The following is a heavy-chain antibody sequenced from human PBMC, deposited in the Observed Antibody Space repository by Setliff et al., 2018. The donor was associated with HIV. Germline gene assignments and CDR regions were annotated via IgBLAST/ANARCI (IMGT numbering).Heavy chain of an antibody. CDR2: IYTSGST. V-gene: IGHV4-4*08. D-gene: IGHD2-21*02. CDR3: AICGGDCYSLDY. CDR1: GGSISGYY. J-gene: IGHJ4*02. Sequence: SETLSLTCTVSGGSISGYYWSWIRQPPGKGLEWIGYIYTSGSTNYNPPLKNRVTISVDTSKNTFSLKLSSVAAADTAVYYCAICGGDCYSLDYWGQGTLVTVSS.